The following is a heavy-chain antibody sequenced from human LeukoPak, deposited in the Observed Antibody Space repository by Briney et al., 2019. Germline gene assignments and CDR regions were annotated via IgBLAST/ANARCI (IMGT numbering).Heavy chain of an antibody. CDR3: TKDVMTGFSSGWYFGS. V-gene: IGHV3-23*01. Sequence: GSLRLSCAASGFTFRSFAMSWVRQAPGKGLEWVAVTSGDEDSTHYAESVRGRFIISTDNSKNSLNLQMNSLRAEDTAVYYYTKDVMTGFSSGWYFGSWGQGTQVTVSS. CDR1: GFTFRSFA. J-gene: IGHJ4*02. CDR2: TSGDEDST. D-gene: IGHD6-25*01.